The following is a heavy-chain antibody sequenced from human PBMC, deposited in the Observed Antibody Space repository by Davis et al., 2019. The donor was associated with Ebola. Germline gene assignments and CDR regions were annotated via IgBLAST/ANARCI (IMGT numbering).Heavy chain of an antibody. CDR1: GYTFTSYY. CDR2: IIPIFGTA. D-gene: IGHD2-2*02. V-gene: IGHV1-69*13. J-gene: IGHJ4*02. CDR3: ARESPLYGPFFDY. Sequence: SVKVSCKASGYTFTSYYMHWVRQAPGQGLEWMGGIIPIFGTANYAQKFQGRVTITADESTSTAYMELSSLRSEDTAVYYCARESPLYGPFFDYWGQGTLVTVSS.